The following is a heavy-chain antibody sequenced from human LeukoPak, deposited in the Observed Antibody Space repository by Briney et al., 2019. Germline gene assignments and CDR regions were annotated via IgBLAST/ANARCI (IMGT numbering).Heavy chain of an antibody. CDR1: GYTFTGYY. CDR3: ARGLEGVPTANNY. D-gene: IGHD2-2*01. Sequence: ASVKVSCKASGYTFTGYYMHWVRQAPGQGLEWMGWMNPNSGNTGYAQKFQGRVAMTRNNYIRTAYMELSSLRSEDTAVYYCARGLEGVPTANNYWGQGTLVTVSS. J-gene: IGHJ4*02. V-gene: IGHV1-8*02. CDR2: MNPNSGNT.